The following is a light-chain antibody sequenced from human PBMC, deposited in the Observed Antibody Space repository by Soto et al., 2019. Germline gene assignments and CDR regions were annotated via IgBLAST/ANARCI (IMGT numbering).Light chain of an antibody. Sequence: EFVLTQSPATLSLSPGERATLSCRASQSVRSSLAWYQQKPGQAPRLLIYDASNRATGIPARFSGSGSGTDFTLTISSLEPEDFAVYYCQQRSSWLLTFGGGTKVENK. CDR2: DAS. CDR3: QQRSSWLLT. CDR1: QSVRSS. J-gene: IGKJ4*01. V-gene: IGKV3-11*01.